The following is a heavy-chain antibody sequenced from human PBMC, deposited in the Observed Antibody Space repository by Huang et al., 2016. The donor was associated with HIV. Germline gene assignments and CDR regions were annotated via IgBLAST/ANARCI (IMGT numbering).Heavy chain of an antibody. Sequence: QVHLVQSGADVKRPGGSVKLSCKASGYTFTTYYIHWVRQAPGLGLEWLAMINPSGGSENYAKRFYKRVTRTRDTATDTVYMELTRLTFDDTAIYYCARGGGGGLGDQKKNRPFDYWGQGTLVTVSS. V-gene: IGHV1-46*01. CDR3: ARGGGGGLGDQKKNRPFDY. CDR2: INPSGGSE. D-gene: IGHD4-17*01. CDR1: GYTFTTYY. J-gene: IGHJ4*02.